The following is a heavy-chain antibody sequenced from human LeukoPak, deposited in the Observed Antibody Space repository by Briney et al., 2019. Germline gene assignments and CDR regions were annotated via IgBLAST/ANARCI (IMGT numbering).Heavy chain of an antibody. CDR1: GFTLSSYG. Sequence: GGSLRLSCAASGFTLSSYGMHWVRQAPGKGLEWVAFIQNDGSNKYYVDSVKGRFTISRDNSKNTLYLQMNSLGVEDTAVYYCAKDPRDYGGNSISGYYFDIWGQGTLVTVSS. CDR2: IQNDGSNK. CDR3: AKDPRDYGGNSISGYYFDI. V-gene: IGHV3-30*02. J-gene: IGHJ4*02. D-gene: IGHD4-23*01.